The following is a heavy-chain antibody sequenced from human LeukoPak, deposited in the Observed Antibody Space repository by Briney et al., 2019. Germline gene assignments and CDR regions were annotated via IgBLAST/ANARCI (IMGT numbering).Heavy chain of an antibody. Sequence: GGSLRLSCAASGFTFSSYGMHWVRQAPGKGLEWVAVISYDGSNKYYADSVKGRFTISRDNSKNTLYLQMNSLRAEDTAVYYCAKRSRSVHSDYWGQGTLVTVSS. J-gene: IGHJ4*02. CDR2: ISYDGSNK. V-gene: IGHV3-30*18. CDR1: GFTFSSYG. D-gene: IGHD1-1*01. CDR3: AKRSRSVHSDY.